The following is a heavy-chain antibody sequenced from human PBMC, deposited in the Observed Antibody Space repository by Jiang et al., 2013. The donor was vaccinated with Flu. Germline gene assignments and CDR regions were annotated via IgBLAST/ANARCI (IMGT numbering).Heavy chain of an antibody. CDR2: NHSGST. CDR3: ARVRNSSGWGARYYFDY. V-gene: IGHV4-34*01. D-gene: IGHD6-19*01. Sequence: NHSGSTNYNPSLKSRVTISVDTSKNQFSLKLSSVTAADTAVYYCARVRNSSGWGARYYFDYWGQGTLVTVSS. J-gene: IGHJ4*02.